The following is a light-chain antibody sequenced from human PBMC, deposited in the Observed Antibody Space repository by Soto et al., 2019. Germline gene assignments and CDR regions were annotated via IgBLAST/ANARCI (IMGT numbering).Light chain of an antibody. CDR2: GAS. CDR3: QQYGSSPGT. J-gene: IGKJ1*01. Sequence: EIVLTQSPGTLSLSPGERATLSCRASQSVSSSYLAWYPQKPGQAPRLLIYGASSRATGIPARFSGSGSGTDFTLTISKLEPEDCAVYYCQQYGSSPGTFGQGTKVEIK. CDR1: QSVSSSY. V-gene: IGKV3-20*01.